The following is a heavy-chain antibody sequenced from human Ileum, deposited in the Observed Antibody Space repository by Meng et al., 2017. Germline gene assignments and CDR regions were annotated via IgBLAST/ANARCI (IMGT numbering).Heavy chain of an antibody. V-gene: IGHV3-74*01. CDR3: VRDGPNYFDQ. CDR2: INSDGTGT. Sequence: GESLKISCAASGFTFSGNWMHWFRQGTGKSLVWLAHINSDGTGTSYAESVRGRFTISKDNAKNTLYLQMNSLTVEDTAVYYCVRDGPNYFDQWGQGTLVTVSS. J-gene: IGHJ4*01. CDR1: GFTFSGNW.